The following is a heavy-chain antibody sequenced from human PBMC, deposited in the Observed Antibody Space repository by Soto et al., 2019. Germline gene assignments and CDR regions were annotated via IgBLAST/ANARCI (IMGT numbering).Heavy chain of an antibody. CDR3: AREFFWRSSSSPTYYYDLEV. J-gene: IGHJ6*03. CDR2: IYYNGTT. Sequence: VQLQESGEGLVKPSETLSLTCTVSGGSVSSYHWTWIRQSPGKGLEWIGYIYYNGTTDYNPSLTSRVTGSVSTSKRQFSLRLTSVTAADTAVYYCAREFFWRSSSSPTYYYDLEVWGKGTTVTVSS. V-gene: IGHV4-59*02. D-gene: IGHD6-6*01. CDR1: GGSVSSYH.